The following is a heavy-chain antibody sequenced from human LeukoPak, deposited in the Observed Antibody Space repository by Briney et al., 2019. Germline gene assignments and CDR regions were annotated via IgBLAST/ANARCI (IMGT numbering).Heavy chain of an antibody. J-gene: IGHJ5*02. CDR1: GYTFTSYG. Sequence: ASVTVSCTASGYTFTSYGISWVRQAPGQGLEWMGWISANNGNTNYAQKFQGRVTMTTDTSTSTAYMELRSLRSDDTAVYYCARDPGSFLSSTGWLNWFAPWGQGTLVTVSS. V-gene: IGHV1-18*01. CDR2: ISANNGNT. CDR3: ARDPGSFLSSTGWLNWFAP. D-gene: IGHD6-19*01.